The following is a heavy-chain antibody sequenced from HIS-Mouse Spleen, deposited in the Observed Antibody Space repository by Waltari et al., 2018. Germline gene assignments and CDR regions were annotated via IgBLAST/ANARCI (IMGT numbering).Heavy chain of an antibody. CDR3: ARDSWAYAIEYFQH. J-gene: IGHJ1*01. D-gene: IGHD2-8*01. V-gene: IGHV4-38-2*02. CDR2: IYHSGST. Sequence: QVQLQESGPGLVKPSEPLSLTCPVSGYSISSGYYWGWIRQPPGKGLEWIGSIYHSGSTYYNPSLKSRVTISVDTSKNQFSLKLSSVTAADTAVYYCARDSWAYAIEYFQHWGQGTLVTVSS. CDR1: GYSISSGYY.